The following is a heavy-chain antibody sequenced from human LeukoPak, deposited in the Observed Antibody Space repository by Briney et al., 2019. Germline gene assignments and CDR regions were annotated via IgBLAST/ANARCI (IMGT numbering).Heavy chain of an antibody. CDR3: ARDQGGYNYLYYFDY. CDR2: INPSGGST. D-gene: IGHD5-24*01. CDR1: GYTFTSYY. V-gene: IGHV1-46*01. J-gene: IGHJ4*02. Sequence: ASVKVSCKASGYTFTSYYMHWVRQAPGQGLEWMGIINPSGGSTSYAQKFQGRVTMTRDTSTSTVYMELSSLRSEDTAVYYCARDQGGYNYLYYFDYWGQGTLVTVSS.